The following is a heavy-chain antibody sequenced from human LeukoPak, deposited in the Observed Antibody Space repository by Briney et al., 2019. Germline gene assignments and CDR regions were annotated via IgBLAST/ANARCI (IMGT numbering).Heavy chain of an antibody. CDR1: GGSISSHY. D-gene: IGHD3-22*01. Sequence: PSETLSLTCTVSGGSISSHYWSWIRQPPGKGLEWIGYIYYSGSTKYNPSLKSRVTISVDTSKNQFSLKLSSATAADTAVYFCARGITDSIWYLDYWGQGTLVTVSS. CDR2: IYYSGST. V-gene: IGHV4-59*11. J-gene: IGHJ4*02. CDR3: ARGITDSIWYLDY.